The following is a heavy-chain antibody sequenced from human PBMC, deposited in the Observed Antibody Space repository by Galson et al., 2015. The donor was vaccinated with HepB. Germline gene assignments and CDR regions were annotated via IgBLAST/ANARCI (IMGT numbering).Heavy chain of an antibody. D-gene: IGHD4-17*01. J-gene: IGHJ4*02. CDR2: ISGSGGST. CDR1: GFTFSSYA. CDR3: AKDDYGDYLFDY. Sequence: SLRLSCAASGFTFSSYAMSWVRQAPGKGLEWVSAISGSGGSTYYADSVKGRFTISRDNSKNTLYLQMNSLRAEDTAVYYCAKDDYGDYLFDYWGQGTLVTVSS. V-gene: IGHV3-23*01.